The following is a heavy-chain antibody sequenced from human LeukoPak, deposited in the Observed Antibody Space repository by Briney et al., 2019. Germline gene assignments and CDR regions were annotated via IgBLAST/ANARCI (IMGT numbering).Heavy chain of an antibody. Sequence: GGSLRLSCAASGFTFSSSAMSWVRQAPGKGLEWLSTISGGGGSTYYADSVKGRFTVSRDNSKNTLYLQMNSLRVEDTAMYYCAKGAYYADWGQGTLVTVSS. V-gene: IGHV3-23*01. CDR3: AKGAYYAD. J-gene: IGHJ4*02. D-gene: IGHD3-3*01. CDR1: GFTFSSSA. CDR2: ISGGGGST.